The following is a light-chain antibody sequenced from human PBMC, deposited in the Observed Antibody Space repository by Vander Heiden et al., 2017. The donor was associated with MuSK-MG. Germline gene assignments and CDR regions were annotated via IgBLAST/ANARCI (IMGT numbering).Light chain of an antibody. Sequence: QSALTQPASVSGSPGPSITISCLGTSNDVGGYQFVSWYRQHPGKAPKLLIYEAGIRPSGRSNRFSGSKSGNTASLTTSGLKAEDEAEYYCISYTSSNTGAFGGGTKLTVL. CDR3: ISYTSSNTGA. CDR1: SNDVGGYQF. CDR2: EAG. V-gene: IGLV2-14*01. J-gene: IGLJ2*01.